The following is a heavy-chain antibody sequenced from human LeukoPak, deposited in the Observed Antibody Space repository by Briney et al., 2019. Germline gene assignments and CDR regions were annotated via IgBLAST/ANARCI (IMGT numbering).Heavy chain of an antibody. CDR2: ISGSGGST. CDR1: GFTFSSYA. D-gene: IGHD2-15*01. CDR3: AKLGYCSGGNCYELYWFDP. Sequence: GGSLRLSCAASGFTFSSYAMSWVRQAPGKGLEWVSAISGSGGSTYNADSVKGRFTISRDNSKNTLYLQMNSLRAEDTAVYYCAKLGYCSGGNCYELYWFDPWGQGTLVTVSS. V-gene: IGHV3-23*01. J-gene: IGHJ5*02.